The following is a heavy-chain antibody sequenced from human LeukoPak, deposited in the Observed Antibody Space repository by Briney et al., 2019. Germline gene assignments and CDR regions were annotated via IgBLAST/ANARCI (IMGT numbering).Heavy chain of an antibody. V-gene: IGHV1-2*04. D-gene: IGHD3-10*01. J-gene: IGHJ3*01. CDR1: GYTFTGYY. CDR2: INPNSGGT. Sequence: ASVKVSCKASGYTFTGYYMHWVRQAPGQGLEWMGWINPNSGGTNYAQKFQGWVTMTRDTPISTAYMELSRLRSDDTAVYYCTKNQYSGTIITPLDPFDVWGQGTMVTVSS. CDR3: TKNQYSGTIITPLDPFDV.